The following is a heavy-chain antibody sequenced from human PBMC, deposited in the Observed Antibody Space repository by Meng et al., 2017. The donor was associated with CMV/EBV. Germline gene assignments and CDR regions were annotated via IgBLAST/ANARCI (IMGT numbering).Heavy chain of an antibody. CDR1: GGTFSSYA. D-gene: IGHD1-7*01. V-gene: IGHV1-69*10. CDR3: ARASRQLELEGNNWFDP. J-gene: IGHJ5*02. Sequence: SVKVSCKASGGTFSSYAIRWVRQAPGQGLEWMGGITPILGIANYAQKFQGRVTITADKSTSKAYMELSSLRSEDTAVYYCARASRQLELEGNNWFDPWGLGTLVTVSS. CDR2: ITPILGIA.